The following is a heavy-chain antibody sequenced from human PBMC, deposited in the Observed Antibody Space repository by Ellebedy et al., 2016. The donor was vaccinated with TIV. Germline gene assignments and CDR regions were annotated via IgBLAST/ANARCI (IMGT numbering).Heavy chain of an antibody. CDR3: ASDSRYNWNDWDYYHMDV. J-gene: IGHJ6*03. D-gene: IGHD1-1*01. CDR2: INTNTGNP. V-gene: IGHV7-4-1*02. CDR1: GYTFTAYP. Sequence: ASVKVSCKASGYTFTAYPMNWVRQAPGQGLEWLGWINTNTGNPTYSQGFRGQFVFSLDTSVRPAYLEFSGLRAEDTAVYYCASDSRYNWNDWDYYHMDVWGRGTTVTVSS.